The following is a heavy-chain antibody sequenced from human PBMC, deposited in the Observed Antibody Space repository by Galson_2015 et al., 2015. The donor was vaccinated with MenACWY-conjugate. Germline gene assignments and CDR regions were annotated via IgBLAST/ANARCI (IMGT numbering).Heavy chain of an antibody. J-gene: IGHJ4*02. Sequence: SVKVSCKASGYTFISHYIHWVRQAPGQGLEWMGIINPGVGSTTYAQKFQGRVTMTRDTSTSTVYMELSSLRSEDTAVYYCARVSRGTPHNFDYWGQGTLVTVSS. CDR2: INPGVGST. D-gene: IGHD1-7*01. CDR1: GYTFISHY. V-gene: IGHV1-46*01. CDR3: ARVSRGTPHNFDY.